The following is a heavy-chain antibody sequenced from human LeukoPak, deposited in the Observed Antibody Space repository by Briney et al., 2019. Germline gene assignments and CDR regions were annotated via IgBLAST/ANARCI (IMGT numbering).Heavy chain of an antibody. CDR3: ASLYNWKVDRAFDI. CDR1: GFTFSSQW. Sequence: GGSLRLSCAASGFTFSSQWMSWVRQAPGKGLEWVANIKGDGSDIYYVDSVRGRFTISRDNAENSVYLQMNSLRAEDTAVYYCASLYNWKVDRAFDIWGQGTMVTVSS. V-gene: IGHV3-7*01. CDR2: IKGDGSDI. J-gene: IGHJ3*02. D-gene: IGHD1-1*01.